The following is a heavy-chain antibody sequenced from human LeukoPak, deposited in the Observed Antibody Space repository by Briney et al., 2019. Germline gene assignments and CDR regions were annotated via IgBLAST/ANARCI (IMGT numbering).Heavy chain of an antibody. V-gene: IGHV3-23*01. Sequence: PGGSLRLSCAASGFTFSSYAMSWVRQAPGKGLEWVSAISGSGGSTYYADSVKGRFTISRDNAKNTVYLQMNSLRAEDTAVYYCTREVSGSLYFDYWGRGTLVTVSS. D-gene: IGHD1-26*01. J-gene: IGHJ4*02. CDR3: TREVSGSLYFDY. CDR1: GFTFSSYA. CDR2: ISGSGGST.